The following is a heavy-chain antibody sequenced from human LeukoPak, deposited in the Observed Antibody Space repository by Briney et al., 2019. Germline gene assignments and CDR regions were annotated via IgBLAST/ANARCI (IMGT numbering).Heavy chain of an antibody. V-gene: IGHV4-39*07. J-gene: IGHJ4*02. Sequence: SETLSLTCTVSGGSISSSSYYWGWIRQPPGKGLEWIGSIYYSGSTYYNPSLKSRVTISVDTSKNQFSLKLSSVTAADTAVYYCAREEPTYYYGSGSYSGLDYWGQGTLVTVSS. CDR1: GGSISSSSYY. CDR2: IYYSGST. CDR3: AREEPTYYYGSGSYSGLDY. D-gene: IGHD3-10*01.